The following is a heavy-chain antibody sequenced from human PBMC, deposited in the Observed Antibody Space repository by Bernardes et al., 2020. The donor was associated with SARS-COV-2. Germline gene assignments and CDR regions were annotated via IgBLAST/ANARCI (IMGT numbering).Heavy chain of an antibody. CDR3: VKDRSGTYAFDY. CDR1: GFIFSTSA. D-gene: IGHD1-26*01. J-gene: IGHJ4*02. CDR2: INDYGDTT. Sequence: GGSLSRSGSASGFIFSTSAMHWVRQAPGRGLEYVSGINDYGDTTHYGDSVKGRFTISRDDSKNTVSLQMSSLRLEDTAVYHCVKDRSGTYAFDYWGQGILVTVSS. V-gene: IGHV3-64D*06.